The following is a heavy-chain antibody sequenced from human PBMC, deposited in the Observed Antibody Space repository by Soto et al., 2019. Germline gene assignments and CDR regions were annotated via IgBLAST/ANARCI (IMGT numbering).Heavy chain of an antibody. Sequence: ASVKVSCKASGYTFTSYGISWVRQAPGQGLEWMGWISAYNGNTNYAQKLQGRVTMTTDTSTSTAYMELRSLRSDDTAVYYCARDRAALGYCSSTSGYAAFDIWGQGTMVTVSS. V-gene: IGHV1-18*01. D-gene: IGHD2-2*01. CDR1: GYTFTSYG. CDR2: ISAYNGNT. J-gene: IGHJ3*02. CDR3: ARDRAALGYCSSTSGYAAFDI.